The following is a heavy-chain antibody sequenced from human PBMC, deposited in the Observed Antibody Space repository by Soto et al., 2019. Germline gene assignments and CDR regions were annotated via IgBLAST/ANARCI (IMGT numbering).Heavy chain of an antibody. D-gene: IGHD3-9*01. Sequence: GGSLRLSCSASGFTFDDYAMHWVRQAPGKGLEWVSGISWNSGSIGYAYSVKGRFTISRDNAKNSLYLQMNSLRAEDTALYYRAKVLRYFDWLPMGPFDYGGQGPLVTVSS. CDR1: GFTFDDYA. V-gene: IGHV3-9*01. CDR2: ISWNSGSI. CDR3: AKVLRYFDWLPMGPFDY. J-gene: IGHJ4*02.